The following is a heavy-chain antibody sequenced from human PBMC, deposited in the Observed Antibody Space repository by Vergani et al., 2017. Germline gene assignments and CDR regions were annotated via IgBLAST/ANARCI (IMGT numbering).Heavy chain of an antibody. CDR3: ARDLQGATDAFDF. CDR2: ISYDGRNK. J-gene: IGHJ3*01. V-gene: IGHV3-30*04. Sequence: QVQLVESGGGVVQPGRSLRLSCAASGFTFSNYAMHWVRQAPGKGLEWVAVISYDGRNKYYADSVKGRFTISRDNSKNTLYLQMNSLRAEDTAVYYCARDLQGATDAFDFWGQGTMVTVSS. CDR1: GFTFSNYA. D-gene: IGHD1-26*01.